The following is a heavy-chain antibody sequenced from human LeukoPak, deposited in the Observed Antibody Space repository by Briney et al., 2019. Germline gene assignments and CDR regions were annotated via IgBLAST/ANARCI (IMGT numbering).Heavy chain of an antibody. CDR2: ISGGGGAT. CDR1: GFTFSSYA. CDR3: AKSLAPCGGSCYEKYYFDY. V-gene: IGHV3-23*01. D-gene: IGHD2-15*01. J-gene: IGHJ4*02. Sequence: GGSLRLSCAASGFTFSSYAMTWVRQTPGKGLEWVSAISGGGGATYYADSVKGLFTISRDNFKNTLYLQMDSLRAEDTAIYYCAKSLAPCGGSCYEKYYFDYWGQGTLVTVSS.